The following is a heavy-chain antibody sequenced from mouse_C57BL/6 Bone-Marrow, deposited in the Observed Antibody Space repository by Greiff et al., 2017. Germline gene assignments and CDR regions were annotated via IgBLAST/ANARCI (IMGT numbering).Heavy chain of an antibody. V-gene: IGHV1-39*01. Sequence: EVQRVESGPELVKPGASVKISCKASGYSFTDYNMNWVKQSNGQSLEWIGVINPNYGTPSYNQKFKGKATLTVDQSSSTAYMQLNSLTSEDSAVYYCAIYYGNYVFWYFDVWGTGTTVTVSS. CDR1: GYSFTDYN. D-gene: IGHD2-1*01. CDR3: AIYYGNYVFWYFDV. CDR2: INPNYGTP. J-gene: IGHJ1*03.